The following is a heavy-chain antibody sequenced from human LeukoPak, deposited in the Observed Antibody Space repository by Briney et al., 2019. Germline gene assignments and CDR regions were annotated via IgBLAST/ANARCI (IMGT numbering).Heavy chain of an antibody. J-gene: IGHJ4*02. CDR2: LNPQTGHA. Sequence: ASVTVSRKASGYTFLGFYIHWVRQAPGQEAAWMGRLNPQTGHADYAFKFQGRTTITRYTSSTTAYMEVTRLTSDDTVLYYCAKDRDGADRIVLWGQGTLVTVSS. D-gene: IGHD5-24*01. CDR3: AKDRDGADRIVL. V-gene: IGHV1-2*05. CDR1: GYTFLGFY.